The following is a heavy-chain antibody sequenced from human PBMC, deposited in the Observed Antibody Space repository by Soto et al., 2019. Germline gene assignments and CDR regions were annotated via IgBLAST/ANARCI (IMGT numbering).Heavy chain of an antibody. CDR3: ARDTGSAASSSWEVISMDV. J-gene: IGHJ6*02. V-gene: IGHV4-4*07. Sequence: PSETLSLTCTVSGGSISSYYCSWIRQPAWKGLEWIGRIYTSGITNYNPSLKSRVTMSVDTSKNQFSLKLSSVTAADTAVYYCARDTGSAASSSWEVISMDVWGQGTTVTVSS. D-gene: IGHD6-13*01. CDR2: IYTSGIT. CDR1: GGSISSYY.